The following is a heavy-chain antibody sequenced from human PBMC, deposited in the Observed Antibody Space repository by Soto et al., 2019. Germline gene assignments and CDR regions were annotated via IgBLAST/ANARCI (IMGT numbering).Heavy chain of an antibody. CDR1: GYTFTSYD. Sequence: GASVKVSCMASGYTFTSYDINWVRQATGQGLEWMGWMNPNSGNTGYAQKFQGRVTMTRNTSISTAYMELSSLRSEDTAVYYCARVGYSYGLYYYYGMDVWGQGTTVTVSS. CDR2: MNPNSGNT. CDR3: ARVGYSYGLYYYYGMDV. V-gene: IGHV1-8*01. J-gene: IGHJ6*02. D-gene: IGHD5-18*01.